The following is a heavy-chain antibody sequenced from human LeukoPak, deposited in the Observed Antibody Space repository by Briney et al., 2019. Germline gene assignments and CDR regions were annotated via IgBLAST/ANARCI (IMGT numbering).Heavy chain of an antibody. D-gene: IGHD2-21*02. Sequence: ASVKVSCKASGYTFTGYYMHWVRQAPGQGLEWMGWINPNSGGTNYARKFQGRVTMTRDTSISTAYMELSRLRSDDTAVYYCARDPVAYCGGDCYKEFRGWGQGTLVTVSS. CDR2: INPNSGGT. V-gene: IGHV1-2*02. CDR1: GYTFTGYY. J-gene: IGHJ4*02. CDR3: ARDPVAYCGGDCYKEFRG.